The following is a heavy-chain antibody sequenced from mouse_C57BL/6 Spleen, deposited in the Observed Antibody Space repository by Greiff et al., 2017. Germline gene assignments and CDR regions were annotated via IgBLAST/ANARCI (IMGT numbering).Heavy chain of an antibody. Sequence: DVHLVESGGGLVKPGGSLKLSCAASGFTFSSYTMSWVRQTPEKRLEWVATISGGGGNTYYPDSVKGRFTISRDNAKNTLYLQMSSLRSEDTALYYCARHLYHTTGYIDVWGTGTTVTVSS. CDR1: GFTFSSYT. V-gene: IGHV5-9*01. CDR3: ARHLYHTTGYIDV. CDR2: ISGGGGNT. D-gene: IGHD2-12*01. J-gene: IGHJ1*03.